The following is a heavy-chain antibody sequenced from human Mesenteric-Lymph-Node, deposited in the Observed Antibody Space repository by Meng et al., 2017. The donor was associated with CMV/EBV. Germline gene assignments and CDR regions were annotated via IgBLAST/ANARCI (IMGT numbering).Heavy chain of an antibody. V-gene: IGHV4-39*07. CDR1: GGSLSGRTYS. D-gene: IGHD4-17*01. CDR2: IYYSGST. Sequence: SGGSLSGRTYSWGWIRRPPGKGLEYIGSIYYSGSTHYNPSLKSRVTISVDTSKNQFSLKLSSVTAADTAVFHCTRASYGDDYWHFDLWGRGTLVTVSS. J-gene: IGHJ2*01. CDR3: TRASYGDDYWHFDL.